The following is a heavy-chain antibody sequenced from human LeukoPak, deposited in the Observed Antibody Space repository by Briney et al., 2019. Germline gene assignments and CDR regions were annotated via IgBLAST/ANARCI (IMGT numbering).Heavy chain of an antibody. Sequence: ASVKVSCKASGGTFSSYAISWVRQAPGQGLEWMGGITPIFGTANYAQKFQGRVTITADESTSTAYMELSSLRSEDTAVYYCARDIGVITSHNWFDPWGQGTLVTVSS. J-gene: IGHJ5*02. CDR1: GGTFSSYA. D-gene: IGHD3-22*01. V-gene: IGHV1-69*13. CDR2: ITPIFGTA. CDR3: ARDIGVITSHNWFDP.